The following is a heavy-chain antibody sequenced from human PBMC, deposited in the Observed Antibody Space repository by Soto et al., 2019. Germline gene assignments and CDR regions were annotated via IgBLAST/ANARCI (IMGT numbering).Heavy chain of an antibody. CDR1: GFTFNSYA. Sequence: EVQLLESGGGLVQPGGSLRLSCAASGFTFNSYAMHWVRQAPGKGLEWVSGISGFSAGSASTYFADSVKGRFIISRDNSNNTLYLLITILRAEDTALYYCARVPPFCGLDAFDFWGHGTLVTVSS. J-gene: IGHJ3*01. CDR2: ISGFSAGSAST. V-gene: IGHV3-23*01. CDR3: ARVPPFCGLDAFDF.